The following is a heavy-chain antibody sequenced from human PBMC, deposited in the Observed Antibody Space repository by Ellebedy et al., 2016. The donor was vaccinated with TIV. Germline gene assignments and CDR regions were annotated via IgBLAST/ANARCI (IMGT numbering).Heavy chain of an antibody. CDR2: ISGSGDNT. Sequence: GGSLRLSXAASGFTFATYAMSWVRQAPGKGLEWVSAISGSGDNTYYADSAKGRFTISRDNSKNTLYLQLNSLRAEDTAIYYCVAFTVNFDFWGQGTLVTVSS. CDR3: VAFTVNFDF. J-gene: IGHJ4*02. D-gene: IGHD3-3*02. CDR1: GFTFATYA. V-gene: IGHV3-23*01.